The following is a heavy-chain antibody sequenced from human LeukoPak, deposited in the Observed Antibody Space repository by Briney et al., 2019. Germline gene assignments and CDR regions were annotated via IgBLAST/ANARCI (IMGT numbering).Heavy chain of an antibody. J-gene: IGHJ6*02. Sequence: PGGSLRLSCAASGFTFSSYAMSWVRQAPGKGLEWVSAISGSGGSTYYADSVKGWFTISRDNSKNTLYLQMNSLRAEDTAVYYCAKGPMSNYYDSSGYLDYYYYYGMDVWGQGTTVTVSS. CDR1: GFTFSSYA. CDR3: AKGPMSNYYDSSGYLDYYYYYGMDV. D-gene: IGHD3-22*01. CDR2: ISGSGGST. V-gene: IGHV3-23*01.